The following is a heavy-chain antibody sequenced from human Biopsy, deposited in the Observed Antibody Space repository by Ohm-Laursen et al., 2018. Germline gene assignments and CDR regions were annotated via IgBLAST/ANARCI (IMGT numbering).Heavy chain of an antibody. CDR1: GHSISSSTYY. CDR3: AQTRNDYGGFYFDY. CDR2: NRNT. V-gene: IGHV4-39*01. Sequence: SDTLSLTCSVSGHSISSSTYYWGWIRQPPGKGLEWIGTNRNTYLRTSLKSRVTMSVDTSKNQFSLKLSSVTAADTGVYYCAQTRNDYGGFYFDYWGRGTPVTVSS. J-gene: IGHJ4*02. D-gene: IGHD4/OR15-4a*01.